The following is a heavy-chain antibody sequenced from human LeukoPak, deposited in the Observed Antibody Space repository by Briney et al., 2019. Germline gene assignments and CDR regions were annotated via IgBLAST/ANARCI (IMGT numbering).Heavy chain of an antibody. J-gene: IGHJ4*02. D-gene: IGHD6-19*01. Sequence: ASVKVSCKASGYTFTDYALHWVRQAPGQSLEWMGWITTGRGDTQYSQAFQRRITITRDKSASTVSMDLSALRSEDMAVYYCARGGKQWRGGNYFDSWGQGTLVAVSS. V-gene: IGHV1-3*03. CDR2: ITTGRGDT. CDR3: ARGGKQWRGGNYFDS. CDR1: GYTFTDYA.